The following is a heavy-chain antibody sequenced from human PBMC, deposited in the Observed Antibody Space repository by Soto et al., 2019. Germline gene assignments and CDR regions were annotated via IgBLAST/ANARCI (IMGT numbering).Heavy chain of an antibody. CDR1: GYSFTSYW. D-gene: IGHD3-3*01. V-gene: IGHV5-51*03. CDR2: IYPGDSDT. CDR3: ASSYDFWSGYLDV. J-gene: IGHJ6*02. Sequence: GKSLKISCKGSGYSFTSYWIGWVRQMPGKGLEWMGIIYPGDSDTRYSPSFQGQVTISADKSISTAYLQWSSLKASDTAMYYCASSYDFWSGYLDVWGQGTTVTVSS.